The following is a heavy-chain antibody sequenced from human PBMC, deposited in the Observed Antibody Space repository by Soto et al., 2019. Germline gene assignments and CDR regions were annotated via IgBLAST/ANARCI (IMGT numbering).Heavy chain of an antibody. D-gene: IGHD6-19*01. J-gene: IGHJ3*02. CDR2: TYYRSKWYN. Sequence: SQTLSLTCAISGGSVFSSTAAWNWIRQSPSRGLEWLGRTYYRSKWYNDYAVSVKSRITINPDTSKHQFSLQLNSVTPEDTAVYYCARDRSGSGWFNAFDIWGHGTMVTVSS. CDR3: ARDRSGSGWFNAFDI. CDR1: GGSVFSSTAA. V-gene: IGHV6-1*01.